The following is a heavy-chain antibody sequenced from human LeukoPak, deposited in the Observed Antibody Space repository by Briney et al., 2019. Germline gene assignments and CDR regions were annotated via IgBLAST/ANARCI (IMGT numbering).Heavy chain of an antibody. CDR2: IYSGGST. CDR1: GFTVSSNY. Sequence: VGSLRLSCAASGFTVSSNYMSWVRQAPGKGLEWVSVIYSGGSTYYADSVKGRFTISRDNSKNTLYLQMNSLRAEDTAVYYCARGGSYAVYAFDIWGQGTMVTVSS. V-gene: IGHV3-53*01. D-gene: IGHD1-26*01. CDR3: ARGGSYAVYAFDI. J-gene: IGHJ3*02.